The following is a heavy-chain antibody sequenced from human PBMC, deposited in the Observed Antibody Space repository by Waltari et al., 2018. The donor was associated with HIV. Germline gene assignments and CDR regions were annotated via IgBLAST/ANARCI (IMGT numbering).Heavy chain of an antibody. Sequence: DVQLVESGGGLVKPGGSRKLSCVASGFTFSTYSMNWVRQAPGKGLEWVSSISANSDYIYYADSVKGRFTISRDNAKNSLYLQMNTLRAEDTAVYYCARSFYYDTTGPQNAFDIWGQGTVVTVSS. D-gene: IGHD3-22*01. CDR2: ISANSDYI. J-gene: IGHJ3*02. CDR3: ARSFYYDTTGPQNAFDI. CDR1: GFTFSTYS. V-gene: IGHV3-21*01.